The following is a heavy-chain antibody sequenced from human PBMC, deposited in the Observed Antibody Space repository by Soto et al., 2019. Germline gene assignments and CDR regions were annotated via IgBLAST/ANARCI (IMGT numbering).Heavy chain of an antibody. CDR3: GRAGYSSGYYFDP. V-gene: IGHV4-31*03. J-gene: IGHJ5*02. CDR1: GGSISSGGYY. D-gene: IGHD6-19*01. CDR2: IYYSGST. Sequence: PSETLSLTCTVSGGSISSGGYYWSWIRQHPGKGLEWIGYIYYSGSTYYNPSLKSRVTISVDTSKNQFSLKLSSVTAADTAVYYCGRAGYSSGYYFDPWGQGTLVTVSS.